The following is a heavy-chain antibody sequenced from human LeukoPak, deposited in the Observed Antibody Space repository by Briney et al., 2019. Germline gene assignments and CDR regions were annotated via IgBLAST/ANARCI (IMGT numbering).Heavy chain of an antibody. J-gene: IGHJ3*02. CDR1: GGSTSSYY. Sequence: KPSETLSLTCTVSGGSTSSYYWTWIWQPPREGLEWIGYIYNSRSTNYNPSLNSRVTISADASKNQFSLKLNSVNAADTAVYYCARRNVLTEGEAFDIWGQGTMVTVSS. CDR2: IYNSRST. CDR3: ARRNVLTEGEAFDI. D-gene: IGHD3-9*01. V-gene: IGHV4-59*08.